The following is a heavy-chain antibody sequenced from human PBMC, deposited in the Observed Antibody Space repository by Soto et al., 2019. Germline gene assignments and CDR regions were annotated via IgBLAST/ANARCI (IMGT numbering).Heavy chain of an antibody. V-gene: IGHV1-18*01. CDR1: GYTFTRYG. Sequence: ASVKVSCKASGYTFTRYGISWVRQAPGQGLEWMGWISGYNGDTTYAQKFQGRVSMTIDTSTGTAYMELRSLTSDGTAAYYCAKNGQPPYYYYGLDVWGQGTKVTVSS. CDR3: AKNGQPPYYYYGLDV. J-gene: IGHJ6*02. CDR2: ISGYNGDT. D-gene: IGHD2-8*01.